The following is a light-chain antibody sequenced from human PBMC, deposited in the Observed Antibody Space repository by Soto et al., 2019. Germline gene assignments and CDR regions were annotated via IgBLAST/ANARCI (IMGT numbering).Light chain of an antibody. J-gene: IGLJ1*01. CDR3: CSYAGSNTYV. CDR2: EGT. V-gene: IGLV2-23*01. Sequence: QSVLTQPASVSGSPGQSITISCTGTSSDVGSYNLVSWYQQHPGKAPKFMIYEGTKRPSGVSNRFSGSKSGNTASLTISGLQAEDEADYYCCSYAGSNTYVFGTGTKLTVL. CDR1: SSDVGSYNL.